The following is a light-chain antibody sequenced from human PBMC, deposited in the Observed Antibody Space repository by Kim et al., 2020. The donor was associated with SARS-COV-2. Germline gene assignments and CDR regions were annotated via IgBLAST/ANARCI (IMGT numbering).Light chain of an antibody. V-gene: IGLV1-44*01. CDR2: NDN. Sequence: QSVLTQPPSASVAPGQRVIISCSGSSSNIGCNTVSWYHLLPGSAPKLLIYNDNQRPSGVIDRFSGSKSGTSASLAISGLQPDVEGTYYCAAWDDNMSSYVFGTGTKVTVL. CDR3: AAWDDNMSSYV. CDR1: SSNIGCNT. J-gene: IGLJ1*01.